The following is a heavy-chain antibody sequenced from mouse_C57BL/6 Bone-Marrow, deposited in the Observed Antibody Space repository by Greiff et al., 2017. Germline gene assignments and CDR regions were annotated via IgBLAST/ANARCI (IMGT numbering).Heavy chain of an antibody. CDR3: ARYGYYNWYFDV. CDR1: GYTFTSYW. Sequence: QVQLQQPGAELVKPGASVKMSCKASGYTFTSYWITWVKQRPGQGLEWIGDIYPGSGSTNYNEKFKSKATLTVDTSSSPAYMQLSSLTSEDSAVYYCARYGYYNWYFDVWGTGTTVTVSS. CDR2: IYPGSGST. D-gene: IGHD2-3*01. J-gene: IGHJ1*03. V-gene: IGHV1-55*01.